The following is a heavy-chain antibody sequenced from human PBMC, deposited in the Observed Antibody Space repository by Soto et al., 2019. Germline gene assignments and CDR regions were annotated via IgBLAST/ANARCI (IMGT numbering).Heavy chain of an antibody. CDR3: AKDRGDENADAFDI. Sequence: GESLKISCAASGFTFSSYAMSWVRQAPGKGLEWVSAISGSGGSTYYADSVKGRFTISRDNSKNTLYLQMNSLRAEDTAVYYCAKDRGDENADAFDIWGQGTMVTVSS. V-gene: IGHV3-23*01. CDR1: GFTFSSYA. CDR2: ISGSGGST. D-gene: IGHD3-10*01. J-gene: IGHJ3*02.